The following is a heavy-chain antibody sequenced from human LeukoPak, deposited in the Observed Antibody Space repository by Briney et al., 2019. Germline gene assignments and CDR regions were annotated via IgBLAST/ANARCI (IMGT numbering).Heavy chain of an antibody. V-gene: IGHV4-39*07. J-gene: IGHJ4*02. CDR1: GGSISSSSYF. CDR3: ARGVYYFDY. Sequence: SETLSLTCTVSGGSISSSSYFWGWIRQPPGKGLEWIGEINHSGSTNYNPSLKSRVTISVDTSKNQFSLKLSSVTAADTAVYYCARGVYYFDYWGQGTLVTVSS. CDR2: INHSGST.